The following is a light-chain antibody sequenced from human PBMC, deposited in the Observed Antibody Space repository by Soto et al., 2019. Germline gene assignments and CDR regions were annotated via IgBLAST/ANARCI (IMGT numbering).Light chain of an antibody. J-gene: IGLJ1*01. CDR3: NSYTRSTKYV. Sequence: QSVLTQPASVSGSPGQSITVSCTGASSVVGAYDYVSWYQHHPGKAPKLIIYEVTNRPSGVSNRFSGSKSGNTASLTISGLQAEDEADYYCNSYTRSTKYVFGNGTKGAVL. CDR2: EVT. CDR1: SSVVGAYDY. V-gene: IGLV2-14*01.